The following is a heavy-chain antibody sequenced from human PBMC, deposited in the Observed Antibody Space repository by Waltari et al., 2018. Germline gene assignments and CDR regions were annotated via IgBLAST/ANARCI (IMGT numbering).Heavy chain of an antibody. Sequence: VQLVGSGGGLEQPGGSLSLSCEASGFTFTSYWMCWVRQVPGKGLVWVSTITSDGSRTRYADSVKGRFTISRDNAKNTLYLQTNSLRAEDTAVYYCASHRPGGYGMDVWGHGTTVTVSS. D-gene: IGHD2-15*01. J-gene: IGHJ6*02. CDR2: ITSDGSRT. CDR3: ASHRPGGYGMDV. CDR1: GFTFTSYW. V-gene: IGHV3-74*01.